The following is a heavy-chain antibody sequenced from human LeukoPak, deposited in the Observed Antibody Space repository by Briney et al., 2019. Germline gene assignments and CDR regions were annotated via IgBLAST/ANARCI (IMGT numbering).Heavy chain of an antibody. J-gene: IGHJ4*02. CDR1: GFSFSNYG. CDR2: IASDGGMK. CDR3: AKEISVAGMFDY. V-gene: IGHV3-30*18. Sequence: GRSLRLSCAASGFSFSNYGMHWVRQTPGKGLEWLAVIASDGGMKYYADSMKGRFTISRDDSKNTLYLQMNSLRAEDTAVYYCAKEISVAGMFDYWGQGTLVTVSS. D-gene: IGHD6-19*01.